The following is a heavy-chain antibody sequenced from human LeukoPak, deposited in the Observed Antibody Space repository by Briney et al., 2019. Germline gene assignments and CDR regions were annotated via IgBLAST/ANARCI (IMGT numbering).Heavy chain of an antibody. J-gene: IGHJ4*02. V-gene: IGHV3-30-3*01. CDR1: EVTLRNYA. Sequence: PGGSLRLSCAASEVTLRNYAVHWVRQVPGKGLQWVAVISYDGNTIHYADSVKGRFIISRDTSKNTLYLQMNSLRAEDTAVYYCARSGGLQKFDYWGQGTLVTVSS. CDR2: ISYDGNTI. D-gene: IGHD4-11*01. CDR3: ARSGGLQKFDY.